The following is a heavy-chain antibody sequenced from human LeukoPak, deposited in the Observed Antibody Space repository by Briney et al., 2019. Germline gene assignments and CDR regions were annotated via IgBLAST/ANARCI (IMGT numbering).Heavy chain of an antibody. CDR1: GYTFTGYY. Sequence: ASLKVSCKAAGYTFTGYYMHWVRQAPGQGLEWMGWINPNSGGTNYAQKFQGRVTMTRDTSISTAYMELSRPTSDDTVVYYCARDPPIGGADVFDIWGQGTMVTVSS. CDR2: INPNSGGT. CDR3: ARDPPIGGADVFDI. V-gene: IGHV1-2*02. J-gene: IGHJ3*02. D-gene: IGHD3-10*01.